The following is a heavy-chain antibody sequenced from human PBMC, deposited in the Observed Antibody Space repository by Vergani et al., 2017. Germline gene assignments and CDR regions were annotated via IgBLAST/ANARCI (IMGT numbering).Heavy chain of an antibody. J-gene: IGHJ4*02. CDR2: ISFDGTNE. Sequence: QVQLVESGGGVVQPGTSLRLSCVVSGFALNRHAMYWVRQAPGKGLEWVLGISFDGTNEYYPDLVKGRFTISRDIAKNTLYLQVRSLRLEDTGVDQCVRDRGLCTGGRCYTEAWDYWGQGTPVTVST. CDR3: VRDRGLCTGGRCYTEAWDY. V-gene: IGHV3-30-3*01. D-gene: IGHD2-2*02. CDR1: GFALNRHA.